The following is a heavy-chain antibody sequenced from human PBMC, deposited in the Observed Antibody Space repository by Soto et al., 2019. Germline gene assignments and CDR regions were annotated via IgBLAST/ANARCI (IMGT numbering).Heavy chain of an antibody. Sequence: EVQLLESGGGLVQPGDSLRLSCAASGFTFSSHAMSWVRQAPGKGLEWVSVVSGSAGSTYYADSVRGRFTISRDNSKNTLYLQINSRRAEDTAIYYCAKEVGMAGRATRGDFDYWGQGTLVTVSS. V-gene: IGHV3-23*01. CDR3: AKEVGMAGRATRGDFDY. J-gene: IGHJ4*02. CDR2: VSGSAGST. CDR1: GFTFSSHA. D-gene: IGHD6-13*01.